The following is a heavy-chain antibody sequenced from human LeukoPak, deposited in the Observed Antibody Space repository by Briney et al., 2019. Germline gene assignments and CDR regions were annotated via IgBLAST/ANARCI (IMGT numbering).Heavy chain of an antibody. Sequence: GASVKVSCKASGYTFTSYGISWVRQAPGQGLEWMGWISAYNGNTNYAQKLQGRVTMTTDTSTSTAYMELRSLRSDDTAVYYCAKDPTHFRVWDDYDNTRLNYWGQGTLVTVSS. D-gene: IGHD3-22*01. CDR3: AKDPTHFRVWDDYDNTRLNY. V-gene: IGHV1-18*01. CDR2: ISAYNGNT. J-gene: IGHJ4*02. CDR1: GYTFTSYG.